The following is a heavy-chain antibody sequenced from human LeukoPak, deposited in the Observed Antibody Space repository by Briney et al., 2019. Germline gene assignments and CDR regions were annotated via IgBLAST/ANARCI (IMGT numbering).Heavy chain of an antibody. J-gene: IGHJ4*02. CDR1: GFIVSSNY. Sequence: GGSLRLSCAASGFIVSSNYMHWVRQAPGKGLEWVSAISGNGDITYYTDSVKGRFTISRDNSKNTLYLQMNSLRAEDTAVYYCAKVTGGDMITYGGLDYWGQGTLVTVSS. V-gene: IGHV3-23*01. D-gene: IGHD3-16*01. CDR3: AKVTGGDMITYGGLDY. CDR2: ISGNGDIT.